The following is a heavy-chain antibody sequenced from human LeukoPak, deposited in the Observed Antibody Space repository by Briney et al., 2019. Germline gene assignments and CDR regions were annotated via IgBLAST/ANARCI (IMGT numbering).Heavy chain of an antibody. V-gene: IGHV3-23*01. CDR2: ISGSGGST. CDR3: AKPTYCGGDCYWADFDY. Sequence: GGSLRLSCAASGFTFSSYAMSWVRQAPGKGLEWVSAISGSGGSTYYADSVKGRFTISRDNSKNTLYLQMNSLRAEDTAVYYCAKPTYCGGDCYWADFDYGGQGTRVTVSS. D-gene: IGHD2-21*02. CDR1: GFTFSSYA. J-gene: IGHJ4*02.